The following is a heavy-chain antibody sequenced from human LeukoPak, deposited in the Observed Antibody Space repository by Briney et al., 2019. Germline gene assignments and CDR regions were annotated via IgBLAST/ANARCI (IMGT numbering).Heavy chain of an antibody. V-gene: IGHV3-7*01. J-gene: IGHJ4*02. CDR2: IKQDGSEK. CDR1: GFTFSSYW. CDR3: ARSNLYSSGWYEASFDY. Sequence: PGGSLRLSCAASGFTFSSYWMSWVRQAPGKGPEWVANIKQDGSEKYYVDSVKGRFTISRDNAKNSLYLQMNSPRAEDTAVYYCARSNLYSSGWYEASFDYWGQGTLVTVSS. D-gene: IGHD6-19*01.